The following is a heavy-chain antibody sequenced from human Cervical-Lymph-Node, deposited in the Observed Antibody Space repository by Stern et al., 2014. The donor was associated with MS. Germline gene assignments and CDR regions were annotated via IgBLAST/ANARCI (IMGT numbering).Heavy chain of an antibody. D-gene: IGHD5-12*01. CDR3: ARLGSGYDSSYLDF. J-gene: IGHJ4*02. CDR1: GGTFSTYK. CDR2: IIPIFGTA. Sequence: QLVQSGSEAKKPGSSVKVSCKVSGGTFSTYKISWVRQAPGQGLEWMGAIIPIFGTAGYAQKFQDRVPIIADESTSEVHMELISLRSEDTGVYYCARLGSGYDSSYLDFWGQGTLVTVSS. V-gene: IGHV1-69*01.